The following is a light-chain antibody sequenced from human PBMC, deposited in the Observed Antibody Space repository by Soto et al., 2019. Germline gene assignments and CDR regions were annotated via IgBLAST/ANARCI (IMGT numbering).Light chain of an antibody. V-gene: IGLV1-44*01. CDR3: AAWDDSLQGPV. CDR1: GSNIGTNT. J-gene: IGLJ2*01. Sequence: QSVLTQPPSASGTPGQRVTISCSGSGSNIGTNTVHWYRQVPGTAPKLLIYSNDQRPSGVPDRISGSKSGTSGSLAISGLQSEDEADYYCAAWDDSLQGPVFGGGTKVTVL. CDR2: SND.